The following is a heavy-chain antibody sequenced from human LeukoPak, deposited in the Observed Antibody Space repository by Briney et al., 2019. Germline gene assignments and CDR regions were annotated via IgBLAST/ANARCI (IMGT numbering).Heavy chain of an antibody. D-gene: IGHD5-24*01. Sequence: ASVKVSCKASGCTFTGYYMHWVRQAPGQGLEWMGRINPNSGGTNYAQKFQGRVTMTRDTSISTAYVELSRLRSDDTAVYYCARDLRGDGYNADYWGQGTLVTVSS. CDR3: ARDLRGDGYNADY. J-gene: IGHJ4*02. V-gene: IGHV1-2*06. CDR2: INPNSGGT. CDR1: GCTFTGYY.